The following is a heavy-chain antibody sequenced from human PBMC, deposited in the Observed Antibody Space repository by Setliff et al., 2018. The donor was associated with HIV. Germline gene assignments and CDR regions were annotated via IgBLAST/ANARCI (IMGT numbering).Heavy chain of an antibody. Sequence: GGSLRLSCAGSGFTFSTYWMNWVRQAPGKGLEWVANINQDGSTKDYADSVKGRFTISRDNAKNSLYLQMNSLRAEDTAVYYCARGVSYLDYWGQGTLVTVSS. CDR1: GFTFSTYW. J-gene: IGHJ4*02. CDR2: INQDGSTK. D-gene: IGHD3-3*01. V-gene: IGHV3-7*01. CDR3: ARGVSYLDY.